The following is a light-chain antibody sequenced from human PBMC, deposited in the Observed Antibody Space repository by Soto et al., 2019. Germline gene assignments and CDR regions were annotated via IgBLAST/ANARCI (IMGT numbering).Light chain of an antibody. Sequence: QSVLTQPASVSGSPGQSITISCTGTSSDVGAYNYVSWYLQYPGKAPKILIYEVSNRPSGVSNRFSGSKSGNTASLTISGLQAEDEADYYCSSYTTKSTLVFGGGTKVTV. CDR3: SSYTTKSTLV. CDR2: EVS. CDR1: SSDVGAYNY. J-gene: IGLJ2*01. V-gene: IGLV2-14*01.